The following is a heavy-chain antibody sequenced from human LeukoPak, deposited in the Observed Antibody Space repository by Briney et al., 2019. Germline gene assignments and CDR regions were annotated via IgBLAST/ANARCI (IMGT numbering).Heavy chain of an antibody. V-gene: IGHV4-61*02. CDR3: ARDVPGGSTSFDY. D-gene: IGHD2-2*01. CDR2: IYTSGST. Sequence: SETLSLTCTASGGSISSGSYYWSWIRQPAGKGLEWIGRIYTSGSTNYNPSLKSRVTISVDTSKNQFSLKLSSVTAADTAVYYCARDVPGGSTSFDYWGQGTLVTVSS. CDR1: GGSISSGSYY. J-gene: IGHJ4*02.